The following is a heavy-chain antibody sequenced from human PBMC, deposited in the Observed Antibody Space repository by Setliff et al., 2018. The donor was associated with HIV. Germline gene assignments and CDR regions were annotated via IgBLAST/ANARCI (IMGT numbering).Heavy chain of an antibody. CDR2: IGTAGDT. CDR1: GFTFSSYD. Sequence: GSLRLSCAASGFTFSSYDMHWVRQATGKGLEWVSAIGTAGDTYYPGSVKGRFTISRENAKNSLYLQMNSLRAGDTAVYYCARGGANVDTAMVGGVGLDAFDIWGQGTMVTVSS. CDR3: ARGGANVDTAMVGGVGLDAFDI. J-gene: IGHJ3*02. V-gene: IGHV3-13*01. D-gene: IGHD5-18*01.